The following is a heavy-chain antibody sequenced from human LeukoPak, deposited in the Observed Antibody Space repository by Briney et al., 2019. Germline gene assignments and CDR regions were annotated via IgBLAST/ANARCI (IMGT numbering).Heavy chain of an antibody. CDR1: GLTFDDYA. CDR2: ISWDSGSI. D-gene: IGHD5-12*01. J-gene: IGHJ4*02. Sequence: GGSLRLSCAASGLTFDDYAMHWVRQAPGKGLEWVSGISWDSGSIGYADSVKGRFTISRDNAKNSLYLQMNSLRAEDTALYYCAKAYYGYSGYDPSYYFDYWGQGTLVTVSS. CDR3: AKAYYGYSGYDPSYYFDY. V-gene: IGHV3-9*01.